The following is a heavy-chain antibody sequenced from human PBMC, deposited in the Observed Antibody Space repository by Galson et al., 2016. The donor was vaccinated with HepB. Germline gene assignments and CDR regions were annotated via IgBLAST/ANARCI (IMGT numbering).Heavy chain of an antibody. D-gene: IGHD6-19*01. Sequence: SVKVSCKASGYSNTRYYIHWVRQAPGQGLEWMGIINPSGTSTNYAPRFQGRVAMTRDTSTSTVFMDLSSLRSEDTAVYYCAYAVSYSSHLEYWGQGTLVTVSS. V-gene: IGHV1-46*01. CDR2: INPSGTST. CDR3: AYAVSYSSHLEY. J-gene: IGHJ4*02. CDR1: GYSNTRYY.